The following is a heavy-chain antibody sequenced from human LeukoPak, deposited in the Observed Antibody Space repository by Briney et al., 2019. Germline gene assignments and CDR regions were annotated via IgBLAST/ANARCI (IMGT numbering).Heavy chain of an antibody. CDR3: ATDTYYDILTPLLDY. Sequence: GASVKVSCKASGYTLTELSMHWVRQAPGKGLEWMGGFDPEDGETIYAQKFQGRVTMTEDTSTDTAYMELSSLRSEDTAVYYCATDTYYDILTPLLDYWGQGTLVTVSS. CDR1: GYTLTELS. V-gene: IGHV1-24*01. D-gene: IGHD3-9*01. CDR2: FDPEDGET. J-gene: IGHJ4*02.